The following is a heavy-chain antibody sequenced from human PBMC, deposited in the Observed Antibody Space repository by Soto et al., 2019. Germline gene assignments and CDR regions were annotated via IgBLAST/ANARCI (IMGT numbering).Heavy chain of an antibody. CDR2: FDPEDGET. V-gene: IGHV1-24*01. D-gene: IGHD3-10*01. CDR1: GYTLTELS. J-gene: IGHJ6*02. CDR3: ATSKREVLLWFGELLPNYGMDV. Sequence: ASVKVSCKVSGYTLTELSMHWVRQAPGKGLEWMGGFDPEDGETIYAQKFQGRVTMTEDTSTGTAYMELSSLRSEDTAVYYCATSKREVLLWFGELLPNYGMDVWGQGTTVTVSS.